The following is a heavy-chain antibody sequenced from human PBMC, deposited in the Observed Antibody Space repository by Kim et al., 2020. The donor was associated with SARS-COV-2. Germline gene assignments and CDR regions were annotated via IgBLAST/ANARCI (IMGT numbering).Heavy chain of an antibody. V-gene: IGHV3-33*06. Sequence: GGSLRLSCAASGFTFSSYAMHWVRQAPGKGLEWVAVIWYDGSNKYYADSVKGRFTISRDNSKNTLYLQMNSLRAEDTAVYYCAKGREGFDYWGQGTLVTVSS. CDR3: AKGREGFDY. D-gene: IGHD1-26*01. CDR2: IWYDGSNK. J-gene: IGHJ4*02. CDR1: GFTFSSYA.